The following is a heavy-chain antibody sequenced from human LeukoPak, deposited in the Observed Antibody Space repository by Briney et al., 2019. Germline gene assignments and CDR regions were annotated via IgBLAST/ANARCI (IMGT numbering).Heavy chain of an antibody. Sequence: GGSLRLSCAASGFTFSSYGMHWVRQAPGKGLEWVAAISYDGSNKYYADSVKGRFTISRDNSKNTLYLQMNSLRAEDTAVYYCAKDAGDYVGYWGQGTLVTVSS. CDR1: GFTFSSYG. D-gene: IGHD4-17*01. CDR3: AKDAGDYVGY. V-gene: IGHV3-30*18. CDR2: ISYDGSNK. J-gene: IGHJ4*02.